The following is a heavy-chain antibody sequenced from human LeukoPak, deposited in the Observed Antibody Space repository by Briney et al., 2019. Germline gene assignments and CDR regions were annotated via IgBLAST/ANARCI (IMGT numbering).Heavy chain of an antibody. V-gene: IGHV4-30-2*01. D-gene: IGHD3-16*01. Sequence: SQTLSLTCAVSGGSISSGGYSWSWTRQPPGKGLEWIGYIYHSGSTYYNPSLKSRVTISVDRSKNQFSLKLSSVTAADTAVYYCARGGHEGYYYYGMDVWGKGTTVTVSS. J-gene: IGHJ6*04. CDR1: GGSISSGGYS. CDR2: IYHSGST. CDR3: ARGGHEGYYYYGMDV.